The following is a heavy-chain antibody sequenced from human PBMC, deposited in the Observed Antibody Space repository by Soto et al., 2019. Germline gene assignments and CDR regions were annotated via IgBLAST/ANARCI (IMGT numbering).Heavy chain of an antibody. V-gene: IGHV1-69*02. CDR1: GGTFSSYT. CDR2: IIPILGIA. J-gene: IGHJ6*03. CDR3: KAAPPMDV. Sequence: QVQLVQSGAEVKKPGSSVKVSCKASGGTFSSYTISWVRQAPGQGLEWMGRIIPILGIANYAQKFQGRVTITADKATSTADMELSSLRSEDTAVYYCKAAPPMDVWCKGTTVTVSS. D-gene: IGHD6-6*01.